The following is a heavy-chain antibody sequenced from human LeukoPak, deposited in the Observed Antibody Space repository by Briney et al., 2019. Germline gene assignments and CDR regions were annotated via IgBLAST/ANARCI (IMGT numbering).Heavy chain of an antibody. J-gene: IGHJ4*02. CDR1: DDSISTNSYY. D-gene: IGHD1-1*01. CDR3: PRQHPRNEND. V-gene: IGHV4-39*01. Sequence: SETLSLTCTVSDDSISTNSYYWGWIRQPPGKGLEWVASISYGGSTYYNPSLKSRLTISLDLSKNRFSLKLSSVTAADTAVYYCPRQHPRNENDWGQGTLVTVSA. CDR2: ISYGGST.